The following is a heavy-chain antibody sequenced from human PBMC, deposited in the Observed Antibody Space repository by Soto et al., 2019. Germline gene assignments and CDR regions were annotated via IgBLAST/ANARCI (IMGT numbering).Heavy chain of an antibody. Sequence: GGSLRLSCAASGFTFSSYGMHWVRQAPGKGLEWVAVISYDGSNKYYADSVKGRFTISRDNSKNTLYLQMNSLRAEDTAVYYCAKGRPSSLFYYDILTGTKAFDYWGQGTLVTVSS. V-gene: IGHV3-30*18. CDR1: GFTFSSYG. CDR3: AKGRPSSLFYYDILTGTKAFDY. J-gene: IGHJ4*02. D-gene: IGHD3-9*01. CDR2: ISYDGSNK.